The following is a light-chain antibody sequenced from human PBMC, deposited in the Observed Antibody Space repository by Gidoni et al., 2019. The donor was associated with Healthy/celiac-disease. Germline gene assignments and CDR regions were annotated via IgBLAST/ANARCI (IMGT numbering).Light chain of an antibody. CDR1: QSRSSY. CDR3: QQRSNWPT. Sequence: EIVLTQSPATLSLSPGEIATLSCRASQSRSSYLAWYQQKPGQAPRLLIYDTSNRAAGIPARFSGSGSGTDFTITISSLEPEDFAVYYCQQRSNWPTFGPGTKVDIK. J-gene: IGKJ3*01. V-gene: IGKV3-11*01. CDR2: DTS.